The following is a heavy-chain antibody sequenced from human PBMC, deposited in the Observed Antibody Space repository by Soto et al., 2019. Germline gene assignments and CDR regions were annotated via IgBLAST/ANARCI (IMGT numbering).Heavy chain of an antibody. CDR3: ARGVNYYDSSGYYYVFDY. J-gene: IGHJ4*02. Sequence: ASVKVSCKVSGGTFSHNAISCVRQAPGQGLEWMGGIIPILGTANYAQKFQGRVTITADESTITAYMELSSLRSEDTAVYYCARGVNYYDSSGYYYVFDYWGQGTLVTVSS. V-gene: IGHV1-69*13. CDR2: IIPILGTA. D-gene: IGHD3-22*01. CDR1: GGTFSHNA.